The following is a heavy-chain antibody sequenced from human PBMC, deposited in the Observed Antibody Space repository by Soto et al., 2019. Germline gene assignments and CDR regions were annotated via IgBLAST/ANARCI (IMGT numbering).Heavy chain of an antibody. Sequence: AETLSLTCTVSGGSISSYYWSWIRQPPGKGLEWIGNIYYSGSTYYNPSLKSRVTISVDTSKNQFSLKLSSVTAADTAVYYCARLDILTGYYLYWGQGTLVTVSS. D-gene: IGHD3-9*01. V-gene: IGHV4-59*08. J-gene: IGHJ4*02. CDR1: GGSISSYY. CDR2: IYYSGST. CDR3: ARLDILTGYYLY.